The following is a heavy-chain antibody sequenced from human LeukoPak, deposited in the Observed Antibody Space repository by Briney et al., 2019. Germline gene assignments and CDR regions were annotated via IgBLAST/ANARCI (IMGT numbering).Heavy chain of an antibody. D-gene: IGHD4-23*01. CDR2: IIPIFGTA. CDR1: GGTFSIYA. V-gene: IGHV1-69*13. J-gene: IGHJ6*02. Sequence: ASVKVSCKASGGTFSIYAISWVRQAPGQGLEWMGGIIPIFGTANYAQKFQGRVTITADESTSTAYMELSSLRSEDTAVYYCASAQYYGGNSVMYYYYYGMDVWGQGTTVTVSS. CDR3: ASAQYYGGNSVMYYYYYGMDV.